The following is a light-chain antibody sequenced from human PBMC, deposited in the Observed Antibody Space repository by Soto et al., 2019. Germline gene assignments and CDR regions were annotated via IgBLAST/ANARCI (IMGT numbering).Light chain of an antibody. V-gene: IGLV1-40*01. CDR1: SSNIGAGYD. CDR3: QSYDSSLSAFYV. J-gene: IGLJ1*01. CDR2: GNS. Sequence: QLVLTQPTSVSGAPGQRVTISCTGSSSNIGAGYDVHWYQQLPGTAPKLLIYGNSNRPSGVPDRFSGSKSGTSASLAITGLQAEDEADYYCQSYDSSLSAFYVFGTGTKVTVL.